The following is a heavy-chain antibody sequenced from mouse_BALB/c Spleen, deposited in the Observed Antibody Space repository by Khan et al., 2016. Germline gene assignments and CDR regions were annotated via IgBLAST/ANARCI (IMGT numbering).Heavy chain of an antibody. J-gene: IGHJ4*01. CDR2: IDPFNGGT. CDR1: GYSFTSYY. V-gene: IGHV1S135*01. CDR3: ASSTPSFYAMDY. Sequence: EVQLQASGPALMKPGASVKISCKASGYSFTSYYMHWVKQSHGKSLEWIGYIDPFNGGTSYNQKFKGKATLTVDKSSSTAYMHLSSLTSEDSAVYYCASSTPSFYAMDYWGQGTSVTVSS. D-gene: IGHD1-1*01.